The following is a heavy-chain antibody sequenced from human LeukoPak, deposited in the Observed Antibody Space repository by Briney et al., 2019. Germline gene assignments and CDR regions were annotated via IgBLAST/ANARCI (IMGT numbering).Heavy chain of an antibody. CDR3: ARKMTTVTTYYFDY. CDR2: IWYDGSNK. J-gene: IGHJ4*02. CDR1: GFTFSSYG. V-gene: IGHV3-33*01. D-gene: IGHD4-17*01. Sequence: GGSLRLSCAASGFTFSSYGMHWVRQAPGKGLEWVAVIWYDGSNKYYADSVKGRFTISRDNSKNTLYLQMNSLRAEDTAVYYCARKMTTVTTYYFDYWGQGTLVTVSS.